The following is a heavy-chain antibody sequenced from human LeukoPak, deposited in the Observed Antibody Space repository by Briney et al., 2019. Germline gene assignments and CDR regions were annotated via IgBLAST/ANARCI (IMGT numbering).Heavy chain of an antibody. CDR3: ARYSSSWYLTWGTLDY. J-gene: IGHJ4*02. D-gene: IGHD6-13*01. CDR1: GFTFSSYA. V-gene: IGHV3-23*01. CDR2: ISGSGGST. Sequence: GGSLRLSCAASGFTFSSYAMSWVRQAPGKGLEWVSAISGSGGSTYYADSVKGQFTISRDNSKNTLYLQMNSLRAEDTAVYYCARYSSSWYLTWGTLDYWGQGTLVTVSS.